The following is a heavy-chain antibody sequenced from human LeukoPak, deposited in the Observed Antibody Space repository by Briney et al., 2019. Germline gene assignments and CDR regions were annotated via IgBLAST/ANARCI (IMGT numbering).Heavy chain of an antibody. D-gene: IGHD6-19*01. CDR1: GYTFTGYY. Sequence: ASVKVSCKASGYTFTGYYMHWARQAPGQGLEWMAWINLNSGGTNYAQKFQGRVTMTRDTSISTAYMELGRLRSDDTAVYYCARDQGWDVWGQGTTVTVSS. J-gene: IGHJ6*02. V-gene: IGHV1-2*02. CDR3: ARDQGWDV. CDR2: INLNSGGT.